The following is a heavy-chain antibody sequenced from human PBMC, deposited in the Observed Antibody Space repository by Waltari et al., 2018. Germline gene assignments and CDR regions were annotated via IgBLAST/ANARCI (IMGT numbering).Heavy chain of an antibody. CDR3: AREMALDSHAYDF. Sequence: QVQSVESGGGLVQPGRSLRLSCTASGFTFSRHGMYWVRQAPGEGLQCVAVISSDGSGKYYADSVKGRFTVSRDNSMNIVSLHIDSLRVDDTAVYYCAREMALDSHAYDFWGQGTLVTVSS. J-gene: IGHJ4*02. CDR1: GFTFSRHG. D-gene: IGHD2-8*01. V-gene: IGHV3-30-3*01. CDR2: ISSDGSGK.